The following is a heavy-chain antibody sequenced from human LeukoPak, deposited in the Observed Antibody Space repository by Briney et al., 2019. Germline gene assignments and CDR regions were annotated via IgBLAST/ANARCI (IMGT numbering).Heavy chain of an antibody. CDR1: GGTFSSYA. V-gene: IGHV1-69*04. J-gene: IGHJ4*02. D-gene: IGHD6-19*01. CDR2: IFPILGIA. Sequence: SVKVSCKASGGTFSSYAISWVRQAPGQGLEWMGRIFPILGIANYAQKFQGRVTITADKSTSTAYMELSSLRSEDTAVYYCARDRAVAGYFDYWGQGTLVTVSS. CDR3: ARDRAVAGYFDY.